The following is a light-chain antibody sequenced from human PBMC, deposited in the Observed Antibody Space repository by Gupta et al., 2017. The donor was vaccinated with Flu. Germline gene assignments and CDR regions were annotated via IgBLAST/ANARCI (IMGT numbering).Light chain of an antibody. Sequence: VGDRVTITCRASQSISSWLAWYQQKPGKAPKLLIYKASSLESGVPSRFSGSGSGTEFTLTISSLQPDDLATYYCQQYNTVYTFGQGTKLEIK. V-gene: IGKV1-5*03. CDR2: KAS. J-gene: IGKJ2*01. CDR1: QSISSW. CDR3: QQYNTVYT.